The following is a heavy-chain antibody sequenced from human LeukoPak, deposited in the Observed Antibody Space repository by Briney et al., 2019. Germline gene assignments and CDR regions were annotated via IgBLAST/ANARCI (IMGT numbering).Heavy chain of an antibody. CDR2: IYYSGST. J-gene: IGHJ3*02. CDR1: GGSIGSGDYY. V-gene: IGHV4-61*08. CDR3: ARPAMIANYAFDI. Sequence: SETLSLTCTVSGGSIGSGDYYWSWVRQPPGKGLEWIGYIYYSGSTNYNPSLKSRVTISVDTSKNQFSLKLSSVTAADTAVYYCARPAMIANYAFDIWGQGTMVTVSS. D-gene: IGHD3-22*01.